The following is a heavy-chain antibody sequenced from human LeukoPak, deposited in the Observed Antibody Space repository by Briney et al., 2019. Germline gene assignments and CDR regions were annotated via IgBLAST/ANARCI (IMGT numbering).Heavy chain of an antibody. CDR1: GGSISSSIYY. CDR2: IHYRGNT. D-gene: IGHD1-26*01. Sequence: SETLSLTCTVSGGSISSSIYYWDWIRQPPGKGLELIGSIHYRGNTYYNPSLKSRAPISVDTSKNQFSLKLSSVTAADTAVYYCARRGRELLQTVNYWGQGTLVTVSS. V-gene: IGHV4-39*01. J-gene: IGHJ4*02. CDR3: ARRGRELLQTVNY.